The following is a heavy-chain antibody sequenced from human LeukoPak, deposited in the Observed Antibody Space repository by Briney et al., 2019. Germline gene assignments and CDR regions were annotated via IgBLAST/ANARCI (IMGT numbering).Heavy chain of an antibody. CDR3: ARVSLDRITPSPIL. J-gene: IGHJ4*02. CDR1: GGSISSYY. D-gene: IGHD4-23*01. Sequence: SETLSLTCTVSGGSISSYYWSWIRQPPGKGLEWIGYIYYSGSTNYNPSLKSRVTISVDTSKNQFSLKLSSVTAADTAVYYCARVSLDRITPSPILWGQGTLVTVSS. CDR2: IYYSGST. V-gene: IGHV4-59*01.